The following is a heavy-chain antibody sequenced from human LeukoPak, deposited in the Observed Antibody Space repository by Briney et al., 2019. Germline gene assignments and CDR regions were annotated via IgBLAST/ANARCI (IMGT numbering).Heavy chain of an antibody. CDR1: GGSISSSSYY. CDR2: IYYSGST. D-gene: IGHD5-24*01. J-gene: IGHJ4*02. V-gene: IGHV4-39*07. CDR3: VGGWLPRTGSFDY. Sequence: SETLSLTCTVSGGSISSSSYYWGWIRQPPGKGLEWIGSIYYSGSTYYNPSLKSRVTILVDTSKNQFSLKLSSVTAADTAVYYCVGGWLPRTGSFDYWGQGTLVTVSS.